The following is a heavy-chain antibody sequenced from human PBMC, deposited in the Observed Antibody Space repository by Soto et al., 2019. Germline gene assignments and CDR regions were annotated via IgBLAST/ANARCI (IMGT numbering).Heavy chain of an antibody. CDR2: ISAYNGNT. CDR3: ARGVVVAATHNHPYPGYHGMDV. D-gene: IGHD2-15*01. J-gene: IGHJ6*02. Sequence: ASVKVSCKASGYTFTSYGISWVRQAPGQGLEWMGWISAYNGNTNYAQKLQGRVTMTTDTSTSTAYMELRSLRSDDTAVYYCARGVVVAATHNHPYPGYHGMDVWGQGTTVTVSS. V-gene: IGHV1-18*04. CDR1: GYTFTSYG.